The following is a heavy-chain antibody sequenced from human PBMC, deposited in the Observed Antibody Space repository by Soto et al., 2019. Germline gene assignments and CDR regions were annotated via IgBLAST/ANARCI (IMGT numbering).Heavy chain of an antibody. CDR3: AKATATGGGAFDI. CDR1: GFICSSYD. D-gene: IGHD2-8*02. CDR2: VLVDGRT. J-gene: IGHJ3*02. Sequence: PGGSLRLSCAASGFICSSYDMSWVRQAPGKGLEWVSTVLVDGRTFYVDSVKGRFTISRDSSQNTVYLQMNSLTAGDTALYYCAKATATGGGAFDICGKGTRVTVS. V-gene: IGHV3-23*01.